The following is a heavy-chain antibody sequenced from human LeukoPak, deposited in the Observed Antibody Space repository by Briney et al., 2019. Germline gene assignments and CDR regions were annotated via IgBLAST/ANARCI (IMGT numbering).Heavy chain of an antibody. CDR3: AKVSPRYFDSSGYHFFDY. CDR2: ISGSGGRT. V-gene: IGHV3-23*01. J-gene: IGHJ4*02. D-gene: IGHD3-22*01. Sequence: GGSLRLSCAASGFIFSDYAMTWDRQRPGKVLEWVSSISGSGGRTYYAESVKGGFTVSRDNSKNTLYLQMNTLRAEDTAVFYCAKVSPRYFDSSGYHFFDYWGQGTLVTVSS. CDR1: GFIFSDYA.